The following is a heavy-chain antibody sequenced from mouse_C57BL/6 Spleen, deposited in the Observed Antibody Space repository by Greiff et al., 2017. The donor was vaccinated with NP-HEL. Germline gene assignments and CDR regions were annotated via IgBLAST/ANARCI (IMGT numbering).Heavy chain of an antibody. Sequence: QVQLQQPGAELVRPGTSVKLSCKASGYTFTSYWMHWVKQRPGQGLEWIGVIDPSDSYTNYNQKFKGKATLTVDTSSSTAYMQLSSLTSEDSAVYYCARRSYYYGSSGNFDVWGTGTTVTVSS. D-gene: IGHD1-1*01. V-gene: IGHV1-59*01. J-gene: IGHJ1*03. CDR3: ARRSYYYGSSGNFDV. CDR1: GYTFTSYW. CDR2: IDPSDSYT.